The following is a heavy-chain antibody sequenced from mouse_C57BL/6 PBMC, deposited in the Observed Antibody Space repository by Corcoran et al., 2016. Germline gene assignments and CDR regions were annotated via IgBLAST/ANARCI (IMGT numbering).Heavy chain of an antibody. D-gene: IGHD4-1*01. V-gene: IGHV1-76*01. CDR2: IYPGSGNT. J-gene: IGHJ3*01. CDR3: GWDWFVY. CDR1: GYTFTDYY. Sequence: QVQLKKSGAELVRPGASVKLSCKASGYTFTDYYINWVKQRPGQGLEWIARIYPGSGNTYYNEKFKGKATLTAEKSSSTAYMQLSSRTSEDSAGYFCGWDWFVYWGQGTLVTVFA.